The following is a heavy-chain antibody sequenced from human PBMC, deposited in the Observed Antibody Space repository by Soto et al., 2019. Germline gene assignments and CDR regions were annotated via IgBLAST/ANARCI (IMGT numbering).Heavy chain of an antibody. CDR2: INPNSGGT. CDR3: ARDSIAVAGYEFSYYYGMDV. CDR1: GYTFTGYY. Sequence: VASVKVSCKASGYTFTGYYMHWVRQAPGQGLEWMGWINPNSGGTNYAQKFQGRVTMTRDTSSSTAYMELSRLRSDDTAVYYCARDSIAVAGYEFSYYYGMDVWGQGTTVTVS. J-gene: IGHJ6*02. V-gene: IGHV1-2*02. D-gene: IGHD6-19*01.